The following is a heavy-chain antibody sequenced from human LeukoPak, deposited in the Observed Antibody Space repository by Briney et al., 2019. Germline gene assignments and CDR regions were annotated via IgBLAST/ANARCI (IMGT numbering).Heavy chain of an antibody. CDR1: GFTFSSYW. V-gene: IGHV3-74*01. D-gene: IGHD7-27*01. J-gene: IGHJ4*02. CDR3: VSIPGD. CDR2: INSDGSST. Sequence: GGSLRLSCAASGFTFSSYWMHWVRQAPGKGLVWVSRINSDGSSTSYADSVKGRFTISRDNAKNTLYLQMNTLRAEDTAVYYSVSIPGDWGQGILVTVSS.